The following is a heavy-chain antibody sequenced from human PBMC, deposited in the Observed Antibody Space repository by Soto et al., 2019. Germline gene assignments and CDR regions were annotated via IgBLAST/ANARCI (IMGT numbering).Heavy chain of an antibody. CDR1: GFTFSSYG. V-gene: IGHV3-33*01. J-gene: IGHJ4*02. CDR3: ARGLSGSYYPHLRY. Sequence: LRLSCAASGFTFSSYGMHWVRQAPGKGLEWVAVIWYDGSNKYYADSVKGRFTMSRDNSKNTLYLQMNSLRAEDTAVYYCARGLSGSYYPHLRYWGQGTLVTVSS. CDR2: IWYDGSNK. D-gene: IGHD1-26*01.